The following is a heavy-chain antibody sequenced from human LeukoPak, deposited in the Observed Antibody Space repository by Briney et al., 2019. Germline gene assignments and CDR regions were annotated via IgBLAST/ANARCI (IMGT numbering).Heavy chain of an antibody. CDR2: IFNTGNT. J-gene: IGHJ4*02. D-gene: IGHD3-3*01. CDR1: GASISSYS. Sequence: SETLSLTCSVSGASISSYSWIWIRQPPGKRLEWIGNIFNTGNTNYSPSLRSRLTISLDTSKNQFSLSLSSVTAADTGVYYCASATVSYDFWSGYPSYFDSWGQGTLVTVSS. V-gene: IGHV4-59*01. CDR3: ASATVSYDFWSGYPSYFDS.